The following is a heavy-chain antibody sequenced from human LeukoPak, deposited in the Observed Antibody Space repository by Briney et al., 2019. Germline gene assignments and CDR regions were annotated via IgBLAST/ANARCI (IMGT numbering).Heavy chain of an antibody. V-gene: IGHV3-66*01. J-gene: IGHJ4*02. CDR1: GFTVSSNY. D-gene: IGHD4-17*01. CDR2: IYSGGST. CDR3: ARVLPTYGDYLDY. Sequence: PGGSLRLSCAASGFTVSSNYMSWVRQAPGKGLEWVSVIYSGGSTYYADSVKGSFTISRDNSKNTLYLQMNSLRAEDTAVYYCARVLPTYGDYLDYWGQGTLVTVSS.